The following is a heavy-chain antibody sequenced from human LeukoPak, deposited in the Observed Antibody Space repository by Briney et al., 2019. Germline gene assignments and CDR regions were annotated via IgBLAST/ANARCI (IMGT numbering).Heavy chain of an antibody. J-gene: IGHJ3*02. CDR2: IYDSGST. CDR3: ARGGASPGRNAFDI. D-gene: IGHD3-16*01. CDR1: GGSIRSSGYY. V-gene: IGHV4-39*01. Sequence: SETLSLTCTVSGGSIRSSGYYWGWIRQPPGKGLEWIGSIYDSGSTYYNPSLKSRVTISVDTSKNQFSLQLNSVTPEDTAVYYCARGGASPGRNAFDIWGQGTMVTVSS.